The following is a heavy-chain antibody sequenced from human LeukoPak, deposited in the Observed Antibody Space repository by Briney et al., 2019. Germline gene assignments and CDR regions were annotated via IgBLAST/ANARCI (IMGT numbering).Heavy chain of an antibody. CDR1: GFTFSSYG. Sequence: PGRSLRLSCAASGFTFSSYGMHWVRQAPGKGLEWVAVISYDGSDKYYADSVKGRSSISRDNSKNTLYLHMNSLRAEDTAVYYCAKDLGYADYWGQGTLVTVSS. CDR2: ISYDGSDK. J-gene: IGHJ4*02. V-gene: IGHV3-30*18. CDR3: AKDLGYADY. D-gene: IGHD5-12*01.